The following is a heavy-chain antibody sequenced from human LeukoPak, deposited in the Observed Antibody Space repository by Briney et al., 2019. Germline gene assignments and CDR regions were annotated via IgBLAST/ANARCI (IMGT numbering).Heavy chain of an antibody. CDR2: ARNKANSYTT. V-gene: IGHV3-72*01. D-gene: IGHD5-12*01. J-gene: IGHJ3*01. CDR1: GFTFTDYY. Sequence: GGSLRLSCEASGFTFTDYYIDWVRQAPGKGLEWVGRARNKANSYTTEYAASVKGRFTFSRDDSQNSVYLQMNSLKTEDTAVYYCARDGATTHDAFDVWGQGTMVTVSS. CDR3: ARDGATTHDAFDV.